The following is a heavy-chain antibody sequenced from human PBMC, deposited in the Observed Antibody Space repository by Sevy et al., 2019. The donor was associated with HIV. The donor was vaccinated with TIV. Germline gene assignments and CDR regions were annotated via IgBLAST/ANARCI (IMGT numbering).Heavy chain of an antibody. CDR2: ISGSGNSA. Sequence: GESLKISCAASGFTFSISAMTWVRQAPGEGLEWVSVISGSGNSAYYADSVKGRFTISRDNSKNTLSLQMNSLRAEDTAVYYCAKGGRSYGDSYFDHWGQGTLVTVSS. V-gene: IGHV3-23*01. CDR3: AKGGRSYGDSYFDH. J-gene: IGHJ4*02. D-gene: IGHD5-18*01. CDR1: GFTFSISA.